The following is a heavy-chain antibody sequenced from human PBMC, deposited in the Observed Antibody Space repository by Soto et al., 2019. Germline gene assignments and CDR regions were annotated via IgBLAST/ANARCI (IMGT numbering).Heavy chain of an antibody. J-gene: IGHJ4*02. D-gene: IGHD2-15*01. CDR3: ATQDCSGAACSPPG. CDR1: GFPFGRSA. CDR2: IISDTART. V-gene: IGHV3-23*01. Sequence: EVQLLESGGGLVQPGGSLRLSCAASGFPFGRSAMSWVRQAPGMRLEWVSTIISDTARTHYADSVKGRFTISRDGSKNTMFLQMNSLRAADTAVYYCATQDCSGAACSPPGWGQGTLVTVSS.